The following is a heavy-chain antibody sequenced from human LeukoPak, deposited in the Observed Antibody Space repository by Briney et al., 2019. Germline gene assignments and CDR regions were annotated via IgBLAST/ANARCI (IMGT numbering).Heavy chain of an antibody. V-gene: IGHV4-39*01. Sequence: SETLSLTCTVSGGSISSSSYYWRWIRQPPGKGLEWIASIDYSGNTYYNPSLKSRVTVFVDTSKNQFSLRLRSVTAADTAVYYCARNPVAGFDFWGQGALVTVSS. CDR2: IDYSGNT. J-gene: IGHJ4*02. CDR1: GGSISSSSYY. D-gene: IGHD6-19*01. CDR3: ARNPVAGFDF.